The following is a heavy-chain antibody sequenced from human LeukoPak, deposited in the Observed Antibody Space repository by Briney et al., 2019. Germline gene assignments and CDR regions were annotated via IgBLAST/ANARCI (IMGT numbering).Heavy chain of an antibody. CDR1: GFTLSNAW. J-gene: IGHJ4*02. V-gene: IGHV3-15*01. D-gene: IGHD3-22*01. Sequence: GGSLRLSCAASGFTLSNAWMSWVRRAPGKGREWVGSIKSKTDVGTTDYAAPVKGRFTISGDDSKNTLYLQMNSLKTEDTAVYYCTTDRYYDSSGYYYPFDYWGQGTLVTVSS. CDR2: IKSKTDVGTT. CDR3: TTDRYYDSSGYYYPFDY.